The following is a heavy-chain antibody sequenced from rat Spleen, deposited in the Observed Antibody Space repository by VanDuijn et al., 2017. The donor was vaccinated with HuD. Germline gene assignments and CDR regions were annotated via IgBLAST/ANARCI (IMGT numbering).Heavy chain of an antibody. D-gene: IGHD4-3*01. V-gene: IGHV5-31*01. CDR1: GFTFNNYW. J-gene: IGHJ3*01. Sequence: EVQLVESGGGLVQPGRSLKLSCVASGFTFNNYWMTWIRQAPGKGLEWVASITNTGGSTSYPDSVKGRFTISRDNAKSTLYFLIDSLRSEDTATYYCVRQDTSGYSNWFTYWGQGTLVTVSS. CDR3: VRQDTSGYSNWFTY. CDR2: ITNTGGST.